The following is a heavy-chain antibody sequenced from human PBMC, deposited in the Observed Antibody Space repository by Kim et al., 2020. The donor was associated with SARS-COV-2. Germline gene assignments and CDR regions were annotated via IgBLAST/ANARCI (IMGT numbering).Heavy chain of an antibody. CDR1: GFTFSSYA. Sequence: GGSLRLSCAASGFTFSSYAMSWVRQAPGKGLEWVSAISGSGGSTYYADSVKGRFTISRDNSKNTLYLQMNSLRAEDTAVYYCAKDGPYYYDSSGFQFDYWGQGTLVTVSS. V-gene: IGHV3-23*01. D-gene: IGHD3-22*01. J-gene: IGHJ4*02. CDR2: ISGSGGST. CDR3: AKDGPYYYDSSGFQFDY.